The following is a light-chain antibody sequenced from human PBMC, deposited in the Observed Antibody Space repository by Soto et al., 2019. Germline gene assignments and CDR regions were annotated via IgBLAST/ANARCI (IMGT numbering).Light chain of an antibody. V-gene: IGKV3-20*01. Sequence: VLPPSPATLSLVPGERAPLSCRASQSVSSSYLAWYQQKPGQAPRLLIYGASSRATGIPDRFSGSGSGTDFTLTIARLEPEDFAVYYCQQYGDSPRTFGQGTRLEI. J-gene: IGKJ5*01. CDR1: QSVSSSY. CDR2: GAS. CDR3: QQYGDSPRT.